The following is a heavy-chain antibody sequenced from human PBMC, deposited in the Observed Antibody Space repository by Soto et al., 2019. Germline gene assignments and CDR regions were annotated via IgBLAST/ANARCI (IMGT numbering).Heavy chain of an antibody. D-gene: IGHD3-16*01. CDR1: GFTVSNNY. V-gene: IGHV3-53*01. Sequence: EVQLVESGGGLIQPGGSLRLSCAVSGFTVSNNYMSWVRQAPGKGLEGVSVIYSGGYTAYGDSVKGRFTISRDNSKNTNYPKKNRLRADHAGVFYGGTQGGGGGYWGQGTLVTVSS. CDR2: IYSGGYT. J-gene: IGHJ4*02. CDR3: GTQGGGGGY.